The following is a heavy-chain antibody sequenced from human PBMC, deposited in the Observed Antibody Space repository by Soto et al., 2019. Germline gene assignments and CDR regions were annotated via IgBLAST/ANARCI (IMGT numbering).Heavy chain of an antibody. V-gene: IGHV1-8*01. D-gene: IGHD5-18*01. CDR1: GYTLTSYD. CDR3: AKRSGYSNGEFDY. J-gene: IGHJ4*02. Sequence: ASVKVSCKASGYTLTSYDINWVRQATGQGLEWMGWMNPNSGNTGYAQKFQGRVTMTRNTSITTAYMELSSLRSEDTAVYYCAKRSGYSNGEFDYWGPGTLVNVSS. CDR2: MNPNSGNT.